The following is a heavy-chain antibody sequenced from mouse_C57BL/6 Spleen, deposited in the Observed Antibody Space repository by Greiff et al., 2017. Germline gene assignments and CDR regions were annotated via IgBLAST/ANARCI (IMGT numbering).Heavy chain of an antibody. CDR2: IDPSDSET. CDR1: GYTFTSYW. J-gene: IGHJ4*01. V-gene: IGHV1-52*01. Sequence: VQLKQPGAELVRPGSSVKLSCKASGYTFTSYWMHWVKQRPIQGLEWIGNIDPSDSETHYNQKFKDKATLPVDKSSSTAYMQLSSLTSEDSAVYYCARRGTTVVADYAMDYWGQGTSVTVSS. D-gene: IGHD1-1*01. CDR3: ARRGTTVVADYAMDY.